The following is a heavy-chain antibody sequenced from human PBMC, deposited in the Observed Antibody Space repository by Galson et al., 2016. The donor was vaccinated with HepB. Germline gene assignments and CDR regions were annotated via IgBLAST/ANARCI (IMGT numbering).Heavy chain of an antibody. CDR2: IYYSGST. Sequence: SETLSLTCTVSGGSVSSSVFYWGWIRQPPGKGLEWIGSIYYSGSTYYNPSLKSRLTISVDKSNNRCSLKLNSVTAADTAVYYCVRPNGSGTEAAFDIWGQETMVTVSS. J-gene: IGHJ3*02. D-gene: IGHD3-10*01. CDR1: GGSVSSSVFY. V-gene: IGHV4-39*07. CDR3: VRPNGSGTEAAFDI.